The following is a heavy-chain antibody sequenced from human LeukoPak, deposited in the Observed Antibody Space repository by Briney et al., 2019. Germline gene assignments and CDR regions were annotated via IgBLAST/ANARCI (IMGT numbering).Heavy chain of an antibody. CDR3: ARLYDILTGYYYYFDY. J-gene: IGHJ4*02. Sequence: PSETLSLTCTVSGYSISSGYYWAWIRQPPGKGLEWIGSVYHSGSTYYSPSLRSRVTISMDTSKKQFFLRLNSVTAADTAVYYCARLYDILTGYYYYFDYWGQGTLATVSS. V-gene: IGHV4-38-2*02. CDR2: VYHSGST. CDR1: GYSISSGYY. D-gene: IGHD3-9*01.